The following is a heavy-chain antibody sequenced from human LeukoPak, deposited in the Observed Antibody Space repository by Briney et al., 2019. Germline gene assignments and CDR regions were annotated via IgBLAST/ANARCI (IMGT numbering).Heavy chain of an antibody. CDR1: GGSFSGYY. CDR2: INHSGST. J-gene: IGHJ6*03. V-gene: IGHV4-34*01. D-gene: IGHD3-3*01. Sequence: PSETLSLTCAVYGGSFSGYYWSWIRQPPGKGLEWIGEINHSGSTNYNPSLKSRVTISVDTSKNQFSLKLSSVTAADTAVYYCAKGPGYDFWSGNYMDVWGKGTTVTVS. CDR3: AKGPGYDFWSGNYMDV.